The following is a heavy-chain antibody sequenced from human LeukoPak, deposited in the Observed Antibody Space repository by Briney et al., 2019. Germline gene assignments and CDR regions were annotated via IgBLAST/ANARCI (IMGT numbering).Heavy chain of an antibody. J-gene: IGHJ4*02. CDR1: GFTVSSNY. CDR2: IYSDGTT. CDR3: ARGYSSTLFDY. Sequence: PGGSLRLSCAASGFTVSSNYMSWVRQAPGKKLEWVSDIYSDGTTFYADSVKGRFTISRDNSKNTLYLQMDSLRAEDTAVYYCARGYSSTLFDYWGQGTLVTVSS. V-gene: IGHV3-53*01. D-gene: IGHD2-2*01.